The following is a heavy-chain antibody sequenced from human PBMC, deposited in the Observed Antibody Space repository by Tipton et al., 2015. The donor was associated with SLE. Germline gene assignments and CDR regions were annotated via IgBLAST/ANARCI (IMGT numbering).Heavy chain of an antibody. CDR1: GFTFSSYA. D-gene: IGHD6-19*01. V-gene: IGHV3-53*05. CDR2: IYSGGST. J-gene: IGHJ6*02. Sequence: GSLRLSCAASGFTFSSYAMSWVRQAPGKGLEWVSVIYSGGSTYYADSVKGRFTISRDNSKNTLYLQMNSLRAEDTAVYYCARGSRSSYYYYGMDVWGQGTTVTVSS. CDR3: ARGSRSSYYYYGMDV.